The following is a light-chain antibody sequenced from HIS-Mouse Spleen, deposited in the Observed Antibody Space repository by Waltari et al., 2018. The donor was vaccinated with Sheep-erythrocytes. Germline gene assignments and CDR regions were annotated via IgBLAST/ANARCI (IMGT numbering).Light chain of an antibody. CDR1: SSDAGGDNY. J-gene: IGLJ1*01. V-gene: IGLV2-11*01. CDR2: DVS. Sequence: QSALTQPRSVSGSPGQSVTIPRTGTSSDAGGDNYDTWYQQHPGKAPKPMIYDVSKRPSGVPDRFSGSKSGNTASLTISGLQAEDEADYYCCSYAGSYNHVFATGTKVTVL. CDR3: CSYAGSYNHV.